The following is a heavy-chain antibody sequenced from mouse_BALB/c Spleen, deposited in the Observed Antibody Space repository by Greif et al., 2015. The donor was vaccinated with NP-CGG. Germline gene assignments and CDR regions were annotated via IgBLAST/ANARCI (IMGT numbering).Heavy chain of an antibody. CDR3: ARHGDREITTSHYYAMDY. V-gene: IGHV5-12*02. Sequence: EVMLVESGGGLVQPGGSLKLSCATSGFTFSDYYMYWVRQTPEKRLEWVAYISNGGGSTYYPDTVRGRFTISRDNAKNTLYLQMSRLKSEDTAMYYCARHGDREITTSHYYAMDYWGQGTSVTVSS. D-gene: IGHD2-4*01. CDR2: ISNGGGST. J-gene: IGHJ4*01. CDR1: GFTFSDYY.